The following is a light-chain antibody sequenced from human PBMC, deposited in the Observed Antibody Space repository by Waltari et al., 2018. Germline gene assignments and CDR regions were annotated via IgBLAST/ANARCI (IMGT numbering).Light chain of an antibody. Sequence: DIVMTQSPDSLAVSLRARATINCKSSQSVLYSSNNKNYLAWYQQKPGQPPKLLISWASTRESGVPDRFSGSGSGTDFTLTISSLQAEDVAVYYCLQYYSTPRTFGQGTKVEIK. V-gene: IGKV4-1*01. CDR2: WAS. J-gene: IGKJ1*01. CDR1: QSVLYSSNNKNY. CDR3: LQYYSTPRT.